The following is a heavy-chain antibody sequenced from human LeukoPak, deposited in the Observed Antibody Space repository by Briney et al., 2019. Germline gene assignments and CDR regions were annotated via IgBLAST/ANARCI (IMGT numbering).Heavy chain of an antibody. J-gene: IGHJ6*03. CDR1: GGSISSGDYY. CDR3: ARGAFDCSSTSCYLYYYYMDV. V-gene: IGHV4-30-4*08. CDR2: IYYSGST. D-gene: IGHD2-2*01. Sequence: SETLSLTCTVSGGSISSGDYYWSWIRQPPGKGLEWIGYIYYSGSTYYNPSLKRRVTISVDTAKNQFSLKLSSVTDADTAVYYCARGAFDCSSTSCYLYYYYMDVWGKGTTVTVSS.